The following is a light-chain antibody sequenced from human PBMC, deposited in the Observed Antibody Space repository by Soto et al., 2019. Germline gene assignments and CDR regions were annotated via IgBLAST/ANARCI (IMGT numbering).Light chain of an antibody. CDR3: RQYGSSPNT. CDR2: GAS. CDR1: QSVSSSS. Sequence: EIVLTQSPGTLSLSPGEGATLSCRASQSVSSSSLAWYQQKPGQAPRLLIYGASIRATGIPDRFSGSGSGTDFTLTISRLEPEDFAVYYCRQYGSSPNTFGQGTRLRL. J-gene: IGKJ5*01. V-gene: IGKV3-20*01.